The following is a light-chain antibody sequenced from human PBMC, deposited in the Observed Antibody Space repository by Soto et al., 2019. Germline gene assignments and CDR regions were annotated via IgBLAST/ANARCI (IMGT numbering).Light chain of an antibody. CDR2: DTD. CDR3: QHYTLSSGP. Sequence: EVVMTQSPATLSVSPGERATLSCRASRGIGSTLAWYQQKPGQTPRLLIYDTDTRATGVPARFIGSASGTEFTLTIPSLQSDDVGVYFCQHYTLSSGPFGGGTRVET. CDR1: RGIGST. J-gene: IGKJ4*02. V-gene: IGKV3-15*01.